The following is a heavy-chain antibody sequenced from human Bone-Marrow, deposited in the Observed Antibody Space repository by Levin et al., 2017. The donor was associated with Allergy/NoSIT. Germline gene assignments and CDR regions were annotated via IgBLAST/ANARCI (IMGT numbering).Heavy chain of an antibody. CDR1: GASVSRGNYY. CDR2: LYPSGNT. V-gene: IGHV4-61*03. J-gene: IGHJ4*02. Sequence: SETLSLTCSVSGASVSRGNYYWSWIRQTPRKGLEWIGSLYPSGNTAYSPSLKTRAVVSVDMSKDHFSLNLTSVTTADTAVYYCARGPANGACDYWGRGILVSVS. CDR3: ARGPANGACDY.